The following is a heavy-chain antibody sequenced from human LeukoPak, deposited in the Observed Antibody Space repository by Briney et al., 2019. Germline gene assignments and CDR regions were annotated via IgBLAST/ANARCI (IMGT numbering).Heavy chain of an antibody. D-gene: IGHD3-10*01. CDR1: GFTFRNSW. CDR3: ARDGGGPLD. J-gene: IGHJ4*02. V-gene: IGHV3-7*01. CDR2: IKQEGTEK. Sequence: GGSLRLSCAASGFTFRNSWMSWGRQAPGQGLEWVANIKQEGTEKNYVDSVKGRFTISRDNARNSLYLQMNSLRAEDTAVYYCARDGGGPLDWGQGTLVTVSS.